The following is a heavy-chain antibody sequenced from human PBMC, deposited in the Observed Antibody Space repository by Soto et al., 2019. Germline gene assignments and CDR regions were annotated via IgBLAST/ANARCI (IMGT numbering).Heavy chain of an antibody. V-gene: IGHV3-30-3*01. Sequence: GGSLRLSCAASGFTFSSYAMHWVRQAPGKGLEWVAVISYDGSNKYYADSVKGRFTISRDNSKNTLYLQMNSLRAEDTAVYYCARDSDGSGSYYYYYGMDVWGQGTTVTVSS. CDR2: ISYDGSNK. CDR1: GFTFSSYA. J-gene: IGHJ6*02. D-gene: IGHD3-10*01. CDR3: ARDSDGSGSYYYYYGMDV.